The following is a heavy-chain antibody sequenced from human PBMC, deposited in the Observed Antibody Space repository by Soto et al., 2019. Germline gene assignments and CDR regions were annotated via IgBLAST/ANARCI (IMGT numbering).Heavy chain of an antibody. CDR2: ISYDGSNK. CDR1: GFTFSSYA. Sequence: QVQLVESGGGVVQPGRSLRLSCAASGFTFSSYAMHWVRQAPGTGLEWVAVISYDGSNKYYADSVKGRFTISRDNSKNTLYLQMNSLRAEDTAVYYCARDVEGVPIRYFQHWGQGTLVTVSS. V-gene: IGHV3-30-3*01. D-gene: IGHD3-10*01. CDR3: ARDVEGVPIRYFQH. J-gene: IGHJ1*01.